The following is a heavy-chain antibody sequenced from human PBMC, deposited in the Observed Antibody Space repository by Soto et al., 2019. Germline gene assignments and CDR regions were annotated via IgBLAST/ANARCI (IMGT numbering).Heavy chain of an antibody. CDR1: GGSISSYY. D-gene: IGHD3-3*01. CDR2: IYYSGST. V-gene: IGHV4-59*01. CDR3: ARAIFGVVIDY. Sequence: SETLSLTCTVSGGSISSYYWSWIRQPPGKGLEWIGYIYYSGSTNYNPSLKSRVTISVDTSKNQFPLKLSSVTAADTAVYYCARAIFGVVIDYWGQGTLVTVSS. J-gene: IGHJ4*02.